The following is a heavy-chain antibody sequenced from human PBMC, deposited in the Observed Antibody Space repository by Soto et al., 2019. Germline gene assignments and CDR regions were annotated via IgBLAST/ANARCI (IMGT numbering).Heavy chain of an antibody. CDR1: GGSFSGYY. Sequence: QVQLQQWGAGLLKTSETLSLTCAVYGGSFSGYYWSWIRQPPGKGLEWIGEINQSGNTKYNPSLKSRVTISVDTSKKQFSLKLSSVTAADTAVYYCGSPGHVDYWGQGTLVTVPS. CDR2: INQSGNT. CDR3: GSPGHVDY. J-gene: IGHJ4*02. V-gene: IGHV4-34*01.